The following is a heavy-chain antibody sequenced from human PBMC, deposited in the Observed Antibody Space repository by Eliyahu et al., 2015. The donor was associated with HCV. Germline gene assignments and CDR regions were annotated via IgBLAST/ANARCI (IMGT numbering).Heavy chain of an antibody. CDR3: ARDSSNYDFDY. CDR1: GFTFSXYS. CDR2: ISSSSSTI. Sequence: EVQLVESGGGLVQPGGSLXLSCAASGFTFSXYSXNWVRXAPGKGLEWVSFISSSSSTIYYADSVKGRFTISRDNAKNSLYLQMNSLRAEDTAVYYCARDSSNYDFDYWGQGALVTVSS. D-gene: IGHD4-11*01. V-gene: IGHV3-48*01. J-gene: IGHJ4*02.